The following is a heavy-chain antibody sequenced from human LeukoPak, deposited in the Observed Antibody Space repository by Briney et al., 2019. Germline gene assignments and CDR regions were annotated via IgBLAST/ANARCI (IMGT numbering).Heavy chain of an antibody. J-gene: IGHJ6*02. V-gene: IGHV3-23*01. CDR3: AKADYGDSYYYYGMDV. CDR2: ISGSGGST. CDR1: GFTSSSYA. Sequence: GGSLRLSCAASGFTSSSYAMSWVRHAPGKGLEWVSIISGSGGSTYYADSVKGRFTISRDNSKNTLYLQMNSLRAEDTAVYYCAKADYGDSYYYYGMDVWGQGTTVTVSS. D-gene: IGHD4-17*01.